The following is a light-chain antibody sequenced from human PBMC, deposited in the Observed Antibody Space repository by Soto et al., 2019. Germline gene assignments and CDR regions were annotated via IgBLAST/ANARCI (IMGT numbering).Light chain of an antibody. V-gene: IGLV1-44*01. CDR2: SNN. CDR1: SSNIGSNT. CDR3: AAWDDGLNGWV. J-gene: IGLJ3*02. Sequence: QSVLTQPPSASGTPGQRVNISCSGSSSNIGSNTVNWYQQLPGTAPKLLIYSNNQRPSGVPDRFSGSKSGTSASLAIIGLQSEDEADYYCAAWDDGLNGWVFGGGTKLTVL.